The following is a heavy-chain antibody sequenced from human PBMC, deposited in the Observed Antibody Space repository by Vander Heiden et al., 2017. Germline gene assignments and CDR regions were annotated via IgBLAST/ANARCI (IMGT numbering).Heavy chain of an antibody. V-gene: IGHV3-7*01. CDR1: GFIFSNYW. J-gene: IGHJ4*02. CDR3: ARDKGGGNCPFDY. D-gene: IGHD2-15*01. CDR2: IAQDGSVS. Sequence: EVQLVESGGGLVQPGGSLRVSCAASGFIFSNYWMSWVRQAPGKGLEWVANIAQDGSVSYYVDSVKGRFTISRDNAKNSLSLQMNSLRAEDTAVYYCARDKGGGNCPFDYWGQGTLVTVSS.